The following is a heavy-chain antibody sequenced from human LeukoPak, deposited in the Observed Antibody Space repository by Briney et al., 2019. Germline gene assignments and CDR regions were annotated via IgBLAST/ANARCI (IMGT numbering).Heavy chain of an antibody. CDR2: IYYSGST. V-gene: IGHV4-59*01. Sequence: SETLSLTCTVSGGSISSYYWSWIRQPPGKGLEWIGYIYYSGSTNYNPSLKSRVTISVDTSENQFSLKLSSVTAADTAVYYCARGEDDYGDYVHDYWGQGTLVTVSS. CDR3: ARGEDDYGDYVHDY. J-gene: IGHJ4*02. D-gene: IGHD4-17*01. CDR1: GGSISSYY.